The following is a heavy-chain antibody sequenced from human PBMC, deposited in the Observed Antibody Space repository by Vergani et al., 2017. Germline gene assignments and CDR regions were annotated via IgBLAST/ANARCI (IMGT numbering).Heavy chain of an antibody. Sequence: EVQLLESGGGLVQPGGSLRLSCAASGFTFSSYAMSWVRQAPGKGLEWVSAISGSGGSTYYADSVKGRFTISRDNSKNTLYMQRNSLRAEDTAVYDCAKAESGDYVYGSVMADYWGQGTLVTVSS. CDR1: GFTFSSYA. V-gene: IGHV3-23*01. CDR3: AKAESGDYVYGSVMADY. CDR2: ISGSGGST. D-gene: IGHD4-17*01. J-gene: IGHJ4*02.